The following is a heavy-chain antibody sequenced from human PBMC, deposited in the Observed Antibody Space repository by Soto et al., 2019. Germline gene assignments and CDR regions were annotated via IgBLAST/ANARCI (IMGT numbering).Heavy chain of an antibody. CDR1: GFTFSSYS. CDR2: ISGSGGST. D-gene: IGHD1-7*01. J-gene: IGHJ5*02. CDR3: AKWSITGTNSWFDP. Sequence: VVSLILSCASCGFTFSSYSISWVRQAPVKGLEWVSAISGSGGSTYYSDSVKGRFTISRDNSKNTLYLQMNSLRAEDTAVYYCAKWSITGTNSWFDPWGQGTLVTVSS. V-gene: IGHV3-23*01.